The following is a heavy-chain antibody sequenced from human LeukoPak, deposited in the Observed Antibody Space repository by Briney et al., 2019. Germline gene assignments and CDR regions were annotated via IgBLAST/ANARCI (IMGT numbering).Heavy chain of an antibody. D-gene: IGHD3-22*01. Sequence: ASVKVSCKAPGGTFSSYAISWVRQAPGQGLEWMGGIIPIFGTANYAQKFQGRVTITADESTSTAYMELSSLRSEDTAVYYCARSSRYYDSSGLQAYYFDYWGQGTLVTVSS. V-gene: IGHV1-69*13. CDR3: ARSSRYYDSSGLQAYYFDY. CDR2: IIPIFGTA. CDR1: GGTFSSYA. J-gene: IGHJ4*02.